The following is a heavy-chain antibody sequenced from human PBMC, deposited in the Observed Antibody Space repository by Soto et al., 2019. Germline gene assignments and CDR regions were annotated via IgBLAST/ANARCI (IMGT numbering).Heavy chain of an antibody. CDR1: GGSFSGHS. CDR3: STRAYDTNGYYRFDP. D-gene: IGHD3-22*01. Sequence: PSETLFLTCAVLGGSFSGHSWTWIRQPAGKGLEWSGDINHSGRVNHSPSLKSRVTISLDTSKNQFSLTLSAVTAADTAMYYRSTRAYDTNGYYRFDPWGQGTLVTVSS. V-gene: IGHV4-34*01. J-gene: IGHJ5*01. CDR2: INHSGRV.